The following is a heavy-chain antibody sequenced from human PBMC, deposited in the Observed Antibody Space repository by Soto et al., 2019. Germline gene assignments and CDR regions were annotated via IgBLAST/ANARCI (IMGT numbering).Heavy chain of an antibody. CDR3: ASSYGSGIGVFDY. Sequence: SETLALTCAVYGGSFSGYYWSWIRQPPGKGLEWIGEINHSGSTNYNPSLKSRVTISVVTSKNQFSLKLSSVTAADTAVYYCASSYGSGIGVFDYWGQGTLVTVSS. CDR1: GGSFSGYY. V-gene: IGHV4-34*01. D-gene: IGHD3-10*01. CDR2: INHSGST. J-gene: IGHJ4*02.